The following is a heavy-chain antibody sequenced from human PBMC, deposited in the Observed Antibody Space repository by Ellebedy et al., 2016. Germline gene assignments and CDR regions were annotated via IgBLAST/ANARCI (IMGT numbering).Heavy chain of an antibody. J-gene: IGHJ6*02. CDR3: ATDPIPGIAAAGTFGEGAPSMDV. D-gene: IGHD6-13*01. CDR2: FDPEDGET. Sequence: ASVKVSCKVSGYTLTELSMHWVRQAPGKGLEWMGGFDPEDGETIYAQKFQGRVTMTEDTSTDTAYMELSSLRSEDTAVYYCATDPIPGIAAAGTFGEGAPSMDVWGQGTTVTVSS. CDR1: GYTLTELS. V-gene: IGHV1-24*01.